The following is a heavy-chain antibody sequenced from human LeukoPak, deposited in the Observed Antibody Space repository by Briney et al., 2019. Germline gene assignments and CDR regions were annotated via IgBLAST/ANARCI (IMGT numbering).Heavy chain of an antibody. CDR2: IREDGSVK. CDR3: ARDTRGESDY. Sequence: GGSLRLSCAASGFTFSDYWMNWVRQAPGKGLEWVANIREDGSVKNYVDSVRGRFTISRDNAKNSLSLEMNSLRDEDTAVYYCARDTRGESDYWGHGTLVTVSS. V-gene: IGHV3-7*01. D-gene: IGHD2-2*01. CDR1: GFTFSDYW. J-gene: IGHJ4*01.